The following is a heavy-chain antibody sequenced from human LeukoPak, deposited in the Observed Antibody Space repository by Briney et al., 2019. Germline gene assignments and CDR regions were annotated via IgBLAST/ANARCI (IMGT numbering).Heavy chain of an antibody. CDR2: IIPIFGTA. Sequence: GASVKVSCKASGGTFSSYAISWVRQAPGQGLEWMGGIIPIFGTANYAQKFQGRVTITADKSTSTAYMELSSQRAEDTAVYYCARGVAVAGTTGGQGTLVTVSS. CDR3: ARGVAVAGTT. V-gene: IGHV1-69*06. CDR1: GGTFSSYA. D-gene: IGHD6-19*01. J-gene: IGHJ4*02.